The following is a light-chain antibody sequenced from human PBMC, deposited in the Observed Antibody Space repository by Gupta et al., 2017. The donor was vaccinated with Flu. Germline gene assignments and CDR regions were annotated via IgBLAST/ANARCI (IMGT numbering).Light chain of an antibody. CDR3: ATWDTSLTEGF. CDR1: SNIGKNN. V-gene: IGLV1-51*02. CDR2: END. Sequence: SNIGKNNVSCYQQLPGRAPKHLIYENDKRPSGSPDRCSGSKSGTTATLAITGLQTGDEADYYCATWDTSLTEGFFGGGTRLTVL. J-gene: IGLJ2*01.